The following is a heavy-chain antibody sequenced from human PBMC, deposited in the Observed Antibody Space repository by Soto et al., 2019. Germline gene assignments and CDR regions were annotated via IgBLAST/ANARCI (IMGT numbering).Heavy chain of an antibody. D-gene: IGHD3-16*01. V-gene: IGHV3-74*01. J-gene: IGHJ4*02. CDR2: ISPDGTST. Sequence: LRLSCAASGFTFGSSWMHWVRQAPGKGLVWVSRISPDGTSTSNADSVKGRFTISRDNTKNTLHLQMDSLRVEDTAVYYCARDGGGLAHWGQGTLVTVSS. CDR3: ARDGGGLAH. CDR1: GFTFGSSW.